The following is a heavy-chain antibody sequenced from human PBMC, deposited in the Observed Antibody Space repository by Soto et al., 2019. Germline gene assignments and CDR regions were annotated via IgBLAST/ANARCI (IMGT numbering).Heavy chain of an antibody. Sequence: QVQLQESGPGLVKPSQTLSLTCTVSGGSISSGGYYWSWIRQHPGKGLEWIGYIYYSGSTYYNPSLTSRVTISVAKSKNQFSLKLSSVTAADTAVYYCATYDSSDYYSGSPIGWFDPWGQGTLVTVSS. CDR1: GGSISSGGYY. CDR3: ATYDSSDYYSGSPIGWFDP. V-gene: IGHV4-31*03. D-gene: IGHD3-22*01. J-gene: IGHJ5*02. CDR2: IYYSGST.